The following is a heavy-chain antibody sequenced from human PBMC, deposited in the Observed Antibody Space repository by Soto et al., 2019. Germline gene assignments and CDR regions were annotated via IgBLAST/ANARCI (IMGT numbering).Heavy chain of an antibody. Sequence: GGSLRLSCAASGFTFSSYWMHWVRQVPGKGLVWVSHIYSDGNYTTYADSVKGRFTISRDNAKNTVYLQMNSLRAEDTAVYYCVRDDVGVGIDYWGLGT. CDR1: GFTFSSYW. CDR2: IYSDGNYT. CDR3: VRDDVGVGIDY. D-gene: IGHD1-26*01. V-gene: IGHV3-74*03. J-gene: IGHJ4*02.